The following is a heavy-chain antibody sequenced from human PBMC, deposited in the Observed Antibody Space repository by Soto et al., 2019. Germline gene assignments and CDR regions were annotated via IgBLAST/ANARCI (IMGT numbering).Heavy chain of an antibody. Sequence: GESLKISCQGSGYSFTNYWIAWVRQMPGKGLEWMGIIYPGDSDTKHGPSFQGQVTISADKSISTAYLQWSSLKASDTATYYCARRGGYYPYYYGMDVWGQGTTVTVSS. CDR3: ARRGGYYPYYYGMDV. J-gene: IGHJ6*02. CDR1: GYSFTNYW. CDR2: IYPGDSDT. V-gene: IGHV5-51*01. D-gene: IGHD3-16*01.